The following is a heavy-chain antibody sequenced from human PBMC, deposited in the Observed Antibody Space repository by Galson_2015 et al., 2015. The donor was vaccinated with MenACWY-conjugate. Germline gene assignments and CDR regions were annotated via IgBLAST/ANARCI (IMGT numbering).Heavy chain of an antibody. CDR1: GGTFSSYA. D-gene: IGHD3-22*01. CDR3: ARGRSYYYDSSGSPGDY. Sequence: SVKVSCKASGGTFSSYAISWVRQAPGQGLEWMGRIIPILGIANYAQKFQGRVTITADKSTSTAYMELSSLRSEDTAVYYCARGRSYYYDSSGSPGDYWGQGTLVTVSS. CDR2: IIPILGIA. J-gene: IGHJ4*02. V-gene: IGHV1-69*04.